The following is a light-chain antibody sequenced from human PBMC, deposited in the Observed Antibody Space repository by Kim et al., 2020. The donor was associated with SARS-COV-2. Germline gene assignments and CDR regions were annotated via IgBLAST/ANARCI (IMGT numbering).Light chain of an antibody. CDR3: QQYNYYPYT. V-gene: IGKV1-5*01. CDR2: AAS. CDR1: QSINSW. Sequence: DIQMTQSPSTLSASVGDRVTITCRASQSINSWLAWYQQKPGKAPKLLIYAASSLESGVPSRFSGSASGTEFTLTITSLQPDDFATNYCQQYNYYPYTFGQGTKLEI. J-gene: IGKJ2*01.